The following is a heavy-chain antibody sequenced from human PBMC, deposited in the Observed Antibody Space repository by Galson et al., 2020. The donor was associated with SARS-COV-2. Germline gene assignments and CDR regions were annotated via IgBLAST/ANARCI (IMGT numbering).Heavy chain of an antibody. CDR1: GFTFSSFG. CDR3: SKDSYYDSSGSLDY. CDR2: ISSGGSDT. D-gene: IGHD3-22*01. V-gene: IGHV3-30*18. Sequence: GGSLRLSCAASGFTFSSFGIHWVRQAPGKGLEWVAVISSGGSDTYYAASVKGRFTISRDDFDNMVYLQMNSLRADDTAVYYCSKDSYYDSSGSLDYWGQGTLVSVSS. J-gene: IGHJ4*02.